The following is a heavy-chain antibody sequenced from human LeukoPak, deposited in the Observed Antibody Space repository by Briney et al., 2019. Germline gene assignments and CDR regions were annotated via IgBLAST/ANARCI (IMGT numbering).Heavy chain of an antibody. Sequence: SETLSLTCAVYGGSFSGYYWSWIRQPPGEGLEWIGEINHSGSTNYNPSLKSRVTISVDTSKNQFSLKLSSVTAADTAVYYCARDLFSVVAAWGYYFDYWGQGTLVTVSS. D-gene: IGHD2-15*01. J-gene: IGHJ4*02. CDR2: INHSGST. V-gene: IGHV4-34*01. CDR3: ARDLFSVVAAWGYYFDY. CDR1: GGSFSGYY.